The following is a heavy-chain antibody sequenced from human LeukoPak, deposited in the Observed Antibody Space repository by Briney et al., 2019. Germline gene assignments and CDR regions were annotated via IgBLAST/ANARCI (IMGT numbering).Heavy chain of an antibody. Sequence: GGSLRLSCAASGFSFSNYAMHWVRQAPGKGLEWVAIIWNNGGKKYVADSVKDRFTISRDNSKNTLYLQMNSLRAEDTAVYYCARVKSGWYAGIFDYWGQGTLVTVSS. V-gene: IGHV3-33*01. D-gene: IGHD6-19*01. CDR1: GFSFSNYA. J-gene: IGHJ4*02. CDR2: IWNNGGKK. CDR3: ARVKSGWYAGIFDY.